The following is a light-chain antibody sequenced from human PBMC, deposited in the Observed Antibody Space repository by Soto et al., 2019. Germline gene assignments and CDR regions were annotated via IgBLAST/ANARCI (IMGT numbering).Light chain of an antibody. CDR3: QQYGSSPWT. J-gene: IGKJ1*01. CDR2: GAS. V-gene: IGKV3-20*01. CDR1: QSVSSSY. Sequence: EIVLTQSPGTLSSSPGERATLSCRASQSVSSSYLAWYQQKPGQAPGLLIYGASSRATGIPDRFSGSGSGTDFTLTISRLEPEDFAVYYCQQYGSSPWTFGQGTKVDIK.